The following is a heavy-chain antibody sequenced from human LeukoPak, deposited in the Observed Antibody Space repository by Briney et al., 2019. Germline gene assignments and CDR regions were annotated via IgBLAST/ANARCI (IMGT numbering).Heavy chain of an antibody. Sequence: PSETLSLTCTVSGGSISSSSYYWGWIRQPPGKGLEWIVSVYDGGSTYYNPSLRSRVTISVDTSKNQFSLKLSSVTAAATAECCCARLNGYNLGGYYYYYYLDVWGKGTTVTV. CDR2: VYDGGST. V-gene: IGHV4-39*01. J-gene: IGHJ6*03. CDR3: ARLNGYNLGGYYYYYYLDV. D-gene: IGHD5-24*01. CDR1: GGSISSSSYY.